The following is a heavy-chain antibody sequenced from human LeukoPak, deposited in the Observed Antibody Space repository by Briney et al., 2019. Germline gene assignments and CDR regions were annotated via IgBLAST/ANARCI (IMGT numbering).Heavy chain of an antibody. D-gene: IGHD4-17*01. CDR3: ARYSGYGDYVVY. Sequence: PGGSLRLSCAASGFTFSSYSMNWVRQAPGQGLKWVSSISSSSSYIYYVDSVKGRFTISRDNAKNSLYLQMNSLRAEDTAVYYCARYSGYGDYVVYWGQGTLVTVSS. J-gene: IGHJ4*02. CDR2: ISSSSSYI. V-gene: IGHV3-21*01. CDR1: GFTFSSYS.